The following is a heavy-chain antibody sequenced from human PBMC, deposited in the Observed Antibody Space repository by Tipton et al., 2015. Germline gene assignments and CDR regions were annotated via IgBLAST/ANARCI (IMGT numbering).Heavy chain of an antibody. J-gene: IGHJ4*02. D-gene: IGHD3-9*01. CDR1: GFTVSSNY. CDR3: ACQDYDILTRDYQTVDY. Sequence: LRLSCAASGFTVSSNYMSWIRQPPGKGLEWIGSIYDSGSTYYNPSLKSRVTISVDTSENQFSLKLSSVTAADTAVYYCACQDYDILTRDYQTVDYWGQGTLVTVSS. CDR2: IYDSGST. V-gene: IGHV4-59*05.